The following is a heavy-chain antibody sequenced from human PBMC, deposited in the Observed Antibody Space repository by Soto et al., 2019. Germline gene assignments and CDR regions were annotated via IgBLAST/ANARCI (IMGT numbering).Heavy chain of an antibody. CDR2: AHYSVTT. D-gene: IGHD3-22*01. CDR3: ATGSDSSTSDAFDI. V-gene: IGHV4-59*02. J-gene: IGHJ3*02. Sequence: SETMSLTCTVVGCSVSSYYWTWIRQPPGKGLEWIGYAHYSVTTNYSPSLRGRVIMSVDTSKNQFSLKLNSVTAADAAVYYCATGSDSSTSDAFDIWDRGTVVTVSS. CDR1: GCSVSSYY.